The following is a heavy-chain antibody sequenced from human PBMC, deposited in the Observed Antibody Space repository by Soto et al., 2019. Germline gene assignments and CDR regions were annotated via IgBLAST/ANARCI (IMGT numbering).Heavy chain of an antibody. D-gene: IGHD3-22*01. CDR2: ISFDGGND. V-gene: IGHV3-30-3*01. CDR3: ARDLITHPDNHYHFYYAMDV. CDR1: GFTFSTYP. Sequence: ESVGGVVQPGKSVRLSCAASGFTFSTYPMHWVRQAPGKGLEWLAVISFDGGNDFYADSVKGRFTISRDNSKNTLYLQMHNLRTEDTAVYYCARDLITHPDNHYHFYYAMDVWGQGTTVSVSS. J-gene: IGHJ6*01.